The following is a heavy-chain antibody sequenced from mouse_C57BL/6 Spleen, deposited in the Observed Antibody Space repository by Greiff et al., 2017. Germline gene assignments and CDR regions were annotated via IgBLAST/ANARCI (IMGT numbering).Heavy chain of an antibody. Sequence: QVQLQQPGAELVKPGASVKMSCKASGYTFTSYWITWVKPRPGQGLEWIGDIYPGSGSTNYNEKFKSKATLTVDTSSSTAYMQLSSLTSEDSAVYYCAREGGYSNYEAWFAYWGQGTLVTVSA. CDR1: GYTFTSYW. CDR2: IYPGSGST. D-gene: IGHD2-5*01. CDR3: AREGGYSNYEAWFAY. V-gene: IGHV1-55*01. J-gene: IGHJ3*01.